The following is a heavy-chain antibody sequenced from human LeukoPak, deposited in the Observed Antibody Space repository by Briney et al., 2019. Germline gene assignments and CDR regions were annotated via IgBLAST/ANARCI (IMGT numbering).Heavy chain of an antibody. Sequence: ASVKLSCKASGYTFTSYGISWVRQAPGQGLEWMGWISAYNGNTNYAQKLQGRVTMTTDTSTSTAYMELRSLRSDDTAVYYCARVGYYYGSGSYYPHFDYWGQGTLVTVSS. J-gene: IGHJ4*02. V-gene: IGHV1-18*01. CDR2: ISAYNGNT. CDR3: ARVGYYYGSGSYYPHFDY. CDR1: GYTFTSYG. D-gene: IGHD3-10*01.